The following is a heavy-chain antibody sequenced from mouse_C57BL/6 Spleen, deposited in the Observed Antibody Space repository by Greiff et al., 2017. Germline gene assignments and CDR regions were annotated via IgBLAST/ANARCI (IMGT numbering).Heavy chain of an antibody. J-gene: IGHJ4*01. V-gene: IGHV1-61*01. CDR3: ARGHYAMDY. CDR1: GYTFTSYW. CDR2: IYPSDSET. Sequence: QVHVKQSGAELVRPGSSVKLSCKASGYTFTSYWMDWVKQRPGQGLEWIGNIYPSDSETHYNQKFKDKATLTVDKSSSTAYMQLSSLTSEDSAVYYCARGHYAMDYWGQGTSVTVSS.